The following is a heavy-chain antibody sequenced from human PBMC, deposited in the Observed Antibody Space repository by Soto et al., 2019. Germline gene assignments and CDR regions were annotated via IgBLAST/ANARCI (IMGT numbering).Heavy chain of an antibody. CDR2: LNIAGTI. J-gene: IGHJ1*01. CDR1: GASISSFN. Sequence: SETLSLTCSVSGASISSFNWNWVRQPAGKGPEWVGRLNIAGTINYNHSLTRRITLSIDTSKNQISLHLRSVTTADTAIYYCARDRGKYTSSWFWYFSDWGHGTLVTVSS. V-gene: IGHV4-4*07. CDR3: ARDRGKYTSSWFWYFSD. D-gene: IGHD6-13*01.